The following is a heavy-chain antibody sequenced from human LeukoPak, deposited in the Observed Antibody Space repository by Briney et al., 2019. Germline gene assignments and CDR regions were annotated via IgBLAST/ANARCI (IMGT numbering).Heavy chain of an antibody. J-gene: IGHJ4*02. CDR2: ISGSGGYT. V-gene: IGHV3-23*01. Sequence: PGGSLRLSCAASGFPLRSYSMSWVRQAPGKGLEWVSAISGSGGYTYYADSVKGRFTISRDSSKNTLYLQMNSLRAEDTAVYYCAKEYSGYDFDYWGQGTLVTVSS. CDR1: GFPLRSYS. CDR3: AKEYSGYDFDY. D-gene: IGHD5-12*01.